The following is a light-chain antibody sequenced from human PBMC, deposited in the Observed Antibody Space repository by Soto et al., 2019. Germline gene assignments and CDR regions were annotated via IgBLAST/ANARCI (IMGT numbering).Light chain of an antibody. CDR2: GAS. V-gene: IGKV3-20*01. CDR3: QQYGSAPYT. Sequence: EIVLTQSPGTLSLSPGERATLSCRASQSVSSNYLAWYQQKPGQAPRLLIYGASGRDTGIPDRFSGSGSGTDFTLTISRLEPEDFAVYYCQQYGSAPYTFGQGTKLEIK. CDR1: QSVSSNY. J-gene: IGKJ2*01.